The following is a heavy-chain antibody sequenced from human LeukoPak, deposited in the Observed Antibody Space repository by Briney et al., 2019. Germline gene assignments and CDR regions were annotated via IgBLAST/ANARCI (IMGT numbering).Heavy chain of an antibody. V-gene: IGHV4-39*07. CDR2: IYYSGST. CDR3: ARDTRVQKWFEELINTTTYYFDY. D-gene: IGHD3-10*01. J-gene: IGHJ4*02. CDR1: GGSISTNNYY. Sequence: ASETLSLTCTVSGGSISTNNYYWGWVRQPPGKGLEWIGSIYYSGSTYYNPSLKSRVTISIDTSKNQVSLKLSSVTDADTAVYYCARDTRVQKWFEELINTTTYYFDYWGQGALVTVSS.